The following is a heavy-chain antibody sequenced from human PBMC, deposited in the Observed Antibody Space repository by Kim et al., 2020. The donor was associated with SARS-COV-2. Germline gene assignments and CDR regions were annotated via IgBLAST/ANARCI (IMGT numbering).Heavy chain of an antibody. CDR1: GYTFTSYG. V-gene: IGHV1-18*01. J-gene: IGHJ4*02. CDR2: ISAYNGNT. D-gene: IGHD1-26*01. CDR3: ARPQIVGATWYLYYFDY. Sequence: ASVKVSCKASGYTFTSYGISWVRQAPGQGLEWMGWISAYNGNTNYAQKLQGRVTMTTDTSTSTAYMELRSLRSDDTAVYYCARPQIVGATWYLYYFDYWGQGTLVTVSS.